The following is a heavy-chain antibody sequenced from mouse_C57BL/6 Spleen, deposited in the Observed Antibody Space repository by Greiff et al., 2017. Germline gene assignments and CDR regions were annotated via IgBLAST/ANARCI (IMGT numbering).Heavy chain of an antibody. V-gene: IGHV1-61*01. J-gene: IGHJ2*01. D-gene: IGHD2-2*01. CDR3: ARGGYPSYFDY. CDR2: IYPSDSET. CDR1: GYTFTSYW. Sequence: QVQLQQPGAELVRPGSSVKLSCKASGYTFTSYWMDWVKQRPGQGLEWIGNIYPSDSETHYNQKFKDKATLTVDKSSSTAYMQLSSLTSGDSAVYYCARGGYPSYFDYWGQGTTLTVSS.